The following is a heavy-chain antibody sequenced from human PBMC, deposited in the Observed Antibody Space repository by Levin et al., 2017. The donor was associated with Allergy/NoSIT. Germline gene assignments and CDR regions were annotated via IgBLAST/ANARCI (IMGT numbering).Heavy chain of an antibody. D-gene: IGHD6-13*01. J-gene: IGHJ6*03. V-gene: IGHV3-11*01. CDR3: ARDNSSSWSYYYYYYMDG. Sequence: GGSLRLSCAASGFTFSDYYMSWIRQAPGKGLEWVSYISSSGSTIYYADSVKGRFTISRDNAKNSLYLQMNSLRAEDTAVYYCARDNSSSWSYYYYYYMDGWGKGTTVTVSS. CDR1: GFTFSDYY. CDR2: ISSSGSTI.